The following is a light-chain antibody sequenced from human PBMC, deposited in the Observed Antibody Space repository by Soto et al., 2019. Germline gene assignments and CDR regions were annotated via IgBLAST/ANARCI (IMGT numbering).Light chain of an antibody. Sequence: QAVLAQPPSASGSPGQSVTISCTGTSGDVGGYNYVSWYQQHPGKAPKLMIYEVSKRPSGVPDRFSGSKSGNTASLTVSGLQAEDEADYYCSSYAGSNNFNVFGTGTKSPA. CDR1: SGDVGGYNY. CDR3: SSYAGSNNFNV. CDR2: EVS. V-gene: IGLV2-8*01. J-gene: IGLJ1*01.